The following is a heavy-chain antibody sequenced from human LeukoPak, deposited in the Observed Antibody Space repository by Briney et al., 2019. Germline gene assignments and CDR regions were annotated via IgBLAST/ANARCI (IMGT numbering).Heavy chain of an antibody. J-gene: IGHJ5*02. V-gene: IGHV7-4-1*02. CDR3: ARDGPYYYDSTEGDWFDP. CDR2: VNTNTGNP. D-gene: IGHD3-22*01. Sequence: ASVKVSCKPSGYTFTDYAINWVRQAPGQGLEYMGWVNTNTGNPTYAQGFTGRFVFSLDTSVSTAYLQISSLKAEDTAVYYCARDGPYYYDSTEGDWFDPWGQGTLVTVSS. CDR1: GYTFTDYA.